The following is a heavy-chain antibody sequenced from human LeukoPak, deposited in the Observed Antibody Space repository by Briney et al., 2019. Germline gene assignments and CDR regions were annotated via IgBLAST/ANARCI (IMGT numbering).Heavy chain of an antibody. CDR1: GGSISSSSYY. CDR3: ASNIVLMVYAMDY. J-gene: IGHJ4*02. V-gene: IGHV4-39*01. CDR2: IYYSGST. Sequence: PSETLSLTXTVSGGSISSSSYYWGWISQPPGKGLQWIGSIYYSGSTYYNPSLKSRVTISVDTSKNQFSLKLSSVTAADTAVYYCASNIVLMVYAMDYWGQGTLVTVSS. D-gene: IGHD2-8*01.